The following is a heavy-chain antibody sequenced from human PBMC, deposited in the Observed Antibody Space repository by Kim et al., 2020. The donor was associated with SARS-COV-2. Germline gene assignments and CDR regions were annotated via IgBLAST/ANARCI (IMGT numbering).Heavy chain of an antibody. CDR3: ARPSSLGGTTKQADAFDI. J-gene: IGHJ3*02. V-gene: IGHV4-39*01. Sequence: SETLSLTCTVSGGSISSSSYYWGWIRQPPGKGLEWIGSIYYSGSTYYNPSLKSRVTITVDTSKNQFSLKLSSVTAADTAVYYCARPSSLGGTTKQADAFDIWGQGTMVTVSS. D-gene: IGHD1-1*01. CDR1: GGSISSSSYY. CDR2: IYYSGST.